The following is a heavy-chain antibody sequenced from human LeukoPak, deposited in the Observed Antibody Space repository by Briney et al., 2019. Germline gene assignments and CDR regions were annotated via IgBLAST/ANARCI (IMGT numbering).Heavy chain of an antibody. Sequence: SETLSLTCTVSGGSISSSSYYWGWIRQPPGKGLEWIGSTYYSGSTYYNPSLKSRVTISVDTSKNQFSLKLSSVTAADTAVYYCASTVRDGYNPPSFDYWGQGTLVTVSS. CDR3: ASTVRDGYNPPSFDY. CDR2: TYYSGST. D-gene: IGHD5-24*01. V-gene: IGHV4-39*01. J-gene: IGHJ4*02. CDR1: GGSISSSSYY.